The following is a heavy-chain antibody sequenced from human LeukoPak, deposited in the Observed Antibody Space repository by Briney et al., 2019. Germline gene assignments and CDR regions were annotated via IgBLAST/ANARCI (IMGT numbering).Heavy chain of an antibody. Sequence: GGSLRLSCAASGFTFSNYAMIWVRQAPGKGLEWVSYISTSSGTIYYADSVKGRFTISRDNAKNSLYLHMNSLRDEDTAVYYCARDRGYCSGGSCYTYYFDYWGQGTLVTVSS. J-gene: IGHJ4*02. CDR2: ISTSSGTI. D-gene: IGHD2-15*01. V-gene: IGHV3-48*02. CDR1: GFTFSNYA. CDR3: ARDRGYCSGGSCYTYYFDY.